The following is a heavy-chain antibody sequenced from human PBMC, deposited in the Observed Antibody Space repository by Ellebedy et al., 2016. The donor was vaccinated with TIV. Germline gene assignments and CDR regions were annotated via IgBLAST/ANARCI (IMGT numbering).Heavy chain of an antibody. CDR1: GGSMSSFY. J-gene: IGHJ6*02. Sequence: SETLSLXCTVSGGSMSSFYWNWIRQPAGKGLEWIGRIYVSGGTNYNPSLKSRVTMSVDTSKNQFSLKLSSVTAADTAVYYCAGNRGAGNAGNILLHYYYGLDVWGQGTTVTVSS. D-gene: IGHD2-8*02. V-gene: IGHV4-4*07. CDR2: IYVSGGT. CDR3: AGNRGAGNAGNILLHYYYGLDV.